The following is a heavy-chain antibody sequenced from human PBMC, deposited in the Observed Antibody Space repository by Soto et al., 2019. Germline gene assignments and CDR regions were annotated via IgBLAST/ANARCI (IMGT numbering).Heavy chain of an antibody. Sequence: ASVKVSFKASGYTFTSYGISWLRQAPGQGLEWMGWISAYNGNTNYAQKLQGRVTMTTDTSTSTAYMELRSLRSDDTAVYYCARVSFSYGSGSQHAYYYYGMDVWGQGTTVTVSS. CDR1: GYTFTSYG. CDR2: ISAYNGNT. V-gene: IGHV1-18*01. CDR3: ARVSFSYGSGSQHAYYYYGMDV. J-gene: IGHJ6*02. D-gene: IGHD3-10*01.